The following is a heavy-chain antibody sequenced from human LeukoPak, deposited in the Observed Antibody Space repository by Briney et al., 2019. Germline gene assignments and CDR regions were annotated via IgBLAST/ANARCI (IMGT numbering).Heavy chain of an antibody. Sequence: GGSLRLSCAASGFMFSNYWMNWVRQAPGQGLEWVANIKQDGSEIYLVDSVRGRFTISRDNTKNSLYLQMNSLTVEDTAIYFCTRDGGTGGFDFWGQGTLVTAST. D-gene: IGHD7-27*01. CDR3: TRDGGTGGFDF. CDR1: GFMFSNYW. V-gene: IGHV3-7*01. J-gene: IGHJ4*02. CDR2: IKQDGSEI.